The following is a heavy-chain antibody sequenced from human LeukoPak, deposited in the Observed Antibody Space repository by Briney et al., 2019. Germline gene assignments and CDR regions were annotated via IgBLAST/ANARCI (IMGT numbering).Heavy chain of an antibody. D-gene: IGHD3-10*01. V-gene: IGHV3-30*02. CDR1: GFTFSSYW. Sequence: GGSLRLSCAASGFTFSSYWMTWVRQAPGKGLEWVAFIRYDGSNKYYADSVKGRFTISRDNSKNTLYLQMNSLRAEDTAVYYCAKDLVRGGDYWAREPWSPSPQ. CDR2: IRYDGSNK. CDR3: AKDLVRGGDY. J-gene: IGHJ4*02.